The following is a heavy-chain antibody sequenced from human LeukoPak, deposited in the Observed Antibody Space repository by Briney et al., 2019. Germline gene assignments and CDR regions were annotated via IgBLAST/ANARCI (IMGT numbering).Heavy chain of an antibody. V-gene: IGHV3-7*01. D-gene: IGHD3-10*01. CDR3: ARVQEYRNGSY. CDR2: IKRDGSGKAK. Sequence: GGSLRLSCAASGFSFSGSCMTWVRQAPGKGQGWVANIKRDGSGKAKFYLDSVKGRFTISRANAKKSLYLLMDSLRVEDTAFDYGARVQEYRNGSYWGQGILVSVSS. J-gene: IGHJ4*02. CDR1: GFSFSGSC.